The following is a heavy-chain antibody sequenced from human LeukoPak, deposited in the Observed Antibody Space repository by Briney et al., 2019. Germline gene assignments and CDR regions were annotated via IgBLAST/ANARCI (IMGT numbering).Heavy chain of an antibody. Sequence: GRSLRLSCAASGFTFSSYGMSWVRQAPGKGLEWVSAIGGSGGNTYYADSVRGRFTISRDDSKNTLYLQMNSLRAEDTAVYYCARFTRTLVRGALVNWGQGTLVTVSS. D-gene: IGHD3-10*01. CDR2: IGGSGGNT. V-gene: IGHV3-23*01. CDR1: GFTFSSYG. J-gene: IGHJ4*02. CDR3: ARFTRTLVRGALVN.